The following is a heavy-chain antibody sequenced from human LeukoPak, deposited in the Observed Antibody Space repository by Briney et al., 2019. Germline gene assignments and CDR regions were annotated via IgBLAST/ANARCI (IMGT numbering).Heavy chain of an antibody. J-gene: IGHJ4*02. CDR1: GDSVSSNSAA. D-gene: IGHD3-22*01. Sequence: QTLSLTCAISGDSVSSNSAAWNWIRQSPSRGLEWLGRTYYRSKWYNDYAVSVKSRIAINPDTSKNLFSLQLNSVTPEDTAVYYCASSDNSGHLLAYWGQGTLVTVSS. CDR3: ASSDNSGHLLAY. V-gene: IGHV6-1*01. CDR2: TYYRSKWYN.